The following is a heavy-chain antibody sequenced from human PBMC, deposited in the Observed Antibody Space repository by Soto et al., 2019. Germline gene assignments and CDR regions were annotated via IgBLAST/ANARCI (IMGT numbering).Heavy chain of an antibody. CDR3: AREDAPCSGSSCYCFDY. CDR1: GYSFTSYW. J-gene: IGHJ4*02. Sequence: GESLKISCKGSGYSFTSYWISWVRQMPGKGLEWMGRIDPSDSYTNYSPSFQGHGTISADKSISTGYLQCSSLKASYTAMYYCAREDAPCSGSSCYCFDYWGQGTLVTVSS. V-gene: IGHV5-10-1*01. CDR2: IDPSDSYT. D-gene: IGHD2-15*01.